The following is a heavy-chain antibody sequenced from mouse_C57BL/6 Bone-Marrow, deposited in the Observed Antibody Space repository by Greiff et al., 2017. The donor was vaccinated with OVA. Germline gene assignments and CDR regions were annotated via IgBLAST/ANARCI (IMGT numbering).Heavy chain of an antibody. V-gene: IGHV1-72*01. CDR3: VYSNYPYYYAMDY. CDR1: GYTFTSYW. Sequence: VKQSCKASGYTFTSYWMHWVKQRPGRGLEWIGRIDPNSGGTKYNEKFKSKATLTVDKPSSTAYMQLSSLTSEDSAVYYCVYSNYPYYYAMDYWGQGTSVTVSS. CDR2: IDPNSGGT. D-gene: IGHD2-5*01. J-gene: IGHJ4*01.